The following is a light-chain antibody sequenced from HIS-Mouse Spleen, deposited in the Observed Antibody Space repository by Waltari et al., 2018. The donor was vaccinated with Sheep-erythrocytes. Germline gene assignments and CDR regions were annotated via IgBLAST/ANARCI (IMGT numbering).Light chain of an antibody. CDR1: QSLVYSDGNTY. CDR2: KVS. V-gene: IGKV2-30*01. J-gene: IGKJ2*01. CDR3: MQGTHWLYT. Sequence: DVVMTQSPLSLPVTLGQPASISCRSSQSLVYSDGNTYLNWFQQRPGQSQRRLIYKVSNRDSGVPDRFSGSGSGTDFTLKISRVEAEDVGVYYCMQGTHWLYTFGQGTKLEIK.